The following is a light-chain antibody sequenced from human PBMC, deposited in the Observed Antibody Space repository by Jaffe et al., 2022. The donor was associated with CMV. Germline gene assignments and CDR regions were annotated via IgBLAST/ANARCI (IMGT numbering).Light chain of an antibody. CDR3: QVWDSSSDHYV. V-gene: IGLV3-21*04. CDR2: YDT. CDR1: NIGSKN. J-gene: IGLJ1*01. Sequence: SYVLTQPPSLSVAPGKTASIPCGGNNIGSKNVHWFQQRSGQAPVLVIYYDTDRPSGIPDRFSGSNSGNTATLTISRVEAGDEADYYCQVWDSSSDHYVFGTGTKVTVL.